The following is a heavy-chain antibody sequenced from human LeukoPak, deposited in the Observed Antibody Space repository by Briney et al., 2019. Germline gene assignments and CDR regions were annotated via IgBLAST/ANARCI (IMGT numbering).Heavy chain of an antibody. J-gene: IGHJ4*02. CDR1: GGSFSGYY. CDR2: INHSGST. D-gene: IGHD3-3*01. Sequence: SETLSLTCAVYGGSFSGYYWSWIRQPPGKGLEWIGEINHSGSTNYNPSLKSRVTISVDTSKNQFSLKLSSVTAADTAVYYCARGSLSTIFYYFDYWGQGTLVTVSS. CDR3: ARGSLSTIFYYFDY. V-gene: IGHV4-34*01.